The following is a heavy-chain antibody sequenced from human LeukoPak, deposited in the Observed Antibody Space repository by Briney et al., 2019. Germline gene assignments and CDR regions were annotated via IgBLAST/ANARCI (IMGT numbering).Heavy chain of an antibody. D-gene: IGHD3-16*01. J-gene: IGHJ4*02. V-gene: IGHV3-23*01. Sequence: GGSLRLSCAASGFTFSSYAMSWVRQAPGKGLEWVSAISGSGGSTYYADSVKGRFTISRDNAKNSLYLQMNSLRAEDMALYYCAKDMSRGGFDYWGQGTLVTVSS. CDR3: AKDMSRGGFDY. CDR2: ISGSGGST. CDR1: GFTFSSYA.